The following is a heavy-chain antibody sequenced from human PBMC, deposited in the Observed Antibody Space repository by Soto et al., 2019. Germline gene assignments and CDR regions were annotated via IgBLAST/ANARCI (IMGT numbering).Heavy chain of an antibody. D-gene: IGHD1-26*01. CDR3: ARGGYYFYMDV. V-gene: IGHV4-4*02. CDR1: GGSISISNW. Sequence: QVQLQESGPGLVKPSETLSLTCAVSGGSISISNWWSWVRQTPGKGLEWNGQIHHSGCTNYIPSLTSRVTISVDKSKNQFSLKMNSVTAADTAVYYCARGGYYFYMDVWGKGTTVTVSS. CDR2: IHHSGCT. J-gene: IGHJ6*03.